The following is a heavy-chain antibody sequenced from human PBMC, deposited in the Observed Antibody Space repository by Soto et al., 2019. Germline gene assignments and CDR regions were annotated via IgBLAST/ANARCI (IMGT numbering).Heavy chain of an antibody. CDR2: IIPIFGTA. D-gene: IGHD6-19*01. V-gene: IGHV1-69*12. Sequence: QVQLVQSGAAVKKPGSSVKVSCKASGGTFSSYAISWVRQAPGQGLEWMGGIIPIFGTANYAQKFQGRVTITADESTSTANMERSSLSSEDTAVYSCARADQQGLVGHWFDPWGQGTLVTVSS. CDR3: ARADQQGLVGHWFDP. CDR1: GGTFSSYA. J-gene: IGHJ5*02.